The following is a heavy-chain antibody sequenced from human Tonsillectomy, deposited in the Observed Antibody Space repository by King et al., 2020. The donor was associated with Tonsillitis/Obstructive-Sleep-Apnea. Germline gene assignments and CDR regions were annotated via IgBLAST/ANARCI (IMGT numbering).Heavy chain of an antibody. CDR1: GFSFSSYD. D-gene: IGHD2-15*01. CDR2: IGTAGNT. V-gene: IGHV3-13*01. Sequence: VQLVESGGGLVQPGGSLRLSCAASGFSFSSYDMHWVRLVLGKGLEWVSSIGTAGNTYYPGSVKGRFTISRENAKNSLHLQMNGLRAGDTAVYYCARAESGGGPIFDPWGRGTLVTVSS. CDR3: ARAESGGGPIFDP. J-gene: IGHJ5*02.